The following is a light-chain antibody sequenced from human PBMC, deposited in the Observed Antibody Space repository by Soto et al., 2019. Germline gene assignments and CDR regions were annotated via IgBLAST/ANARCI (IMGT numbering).Light chain of an antibody. J-gene: IGLJ1*01. V-gene: IGLV2-23*02. Sequence: QSALTQPASVSGSPGQSITISCTGTSSDIGTYNLVSWYQQHPGKAPKLTIYEVNNRPSGVSDRFSGSKSGNTASLTISGLQAEDEADYYCCSYAGSSTLYVFGTGTKLTVL. CDR1: SSDIGTYNL. CDR3: CSYAGSSTLYV. CDR2: EVN.